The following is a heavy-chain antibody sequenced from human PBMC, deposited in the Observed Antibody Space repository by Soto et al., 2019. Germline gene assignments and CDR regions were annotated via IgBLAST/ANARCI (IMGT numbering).Heavy chain of an antibody. D-gene: IGHD6-6*01. CDR3: AAKSDSIAARGFVDY. V-gene: IGHV1-58*01. CDR1: GFTCTSSA. CDR2: IVVVSGNT. Sequence: VKVSFKASGFTCTSSAVQWLRQARGQRLEWIGWIVVVSGNTNYAQKFQERVTITRDMSTSTAYMELSSLRSEDTAVYYCAAKSDSIAARGFVDYWGQGTLVTVSS. J-gene: IGHJ4*02.